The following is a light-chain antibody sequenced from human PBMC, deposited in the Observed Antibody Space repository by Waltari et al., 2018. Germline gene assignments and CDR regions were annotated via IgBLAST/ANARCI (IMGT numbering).Light chain of an antibody. Sequence: QIVVTQEPSFSVSPGGTVTLTCGLSSGSVSTSYYPSWYQQTPGQAPRTLIYSTNTRSSGVPDRFSGSILGNKAALTSTGAQADDESDYYCVLYMGSGTWVFGGGTKLTVL. J-gene: IGLJ3*02. CDR2: STN. CDR1: SGSVSTSYY. V-gene: IGLV8-61*01. CDR3: VLYMGSGTWV.